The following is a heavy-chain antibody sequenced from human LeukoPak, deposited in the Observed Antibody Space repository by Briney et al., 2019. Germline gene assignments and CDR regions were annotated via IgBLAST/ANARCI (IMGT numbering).Heavy chain of an antibody. CDR3: AGEFGAYYYDSSAPEGYYYYYMDV. V-gene: IGHV4-4*07. Sequence: PSETLSLTCTVSGGSISSYYWSWIRQPAGKGLEWIGRIYTSGSTNYNPSLKSRVTISVDKSKNQFSLKLSSVTAADTAVYYCAGEFGAYYYDSSAPEGYYYYYMDVWGKGTTVTVSS. J-gene: IGHJ6*03. CDR2: IYTSGST. D-gene: IGHD3-22*01. CDR1: GGSISSYY.